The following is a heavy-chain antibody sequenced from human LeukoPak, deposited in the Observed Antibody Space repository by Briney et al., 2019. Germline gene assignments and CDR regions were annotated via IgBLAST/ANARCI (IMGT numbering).Heavy chain of an antibody. Sequence: PGGSLRFPCAASGFTFSSYGMHWVRQAPGKGLEWVAVISYDGSNKYYADSVKGRFTISRDNSKNTLYLQMNSLRAEDTAVYYCAKIWSGGTGRDCSSTSCYTDYWGQGTLVTVSS. CDR1: GFTFSSYG. CDR2: ISYDGSNK. V-gene: IGHV3-30*18. CDR3: AKIWSGGTGRDCSSTSCYTDY. J-gene: IGHJ4*02. D-gene: IGHD2-2*02.